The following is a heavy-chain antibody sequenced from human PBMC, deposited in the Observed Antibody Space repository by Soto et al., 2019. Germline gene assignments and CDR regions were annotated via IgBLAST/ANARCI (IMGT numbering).Heavy chain of an antibody. Sequence: SETLSLTCTVSGGSISSYYWSWIRQPPGKGQEWIGYIYYSGSTNYNPSFKSRVTISVDTSKNQFSLKLSSVTAADTAVYYCSRWIPRYCSSTSCHSGWFDPWGQGTLVTVSS. J-gene: IGHJ5*02. CDR2: IYYSGST. CDR3: SRWIPRYCSSTSCHSGWFDP. CDR1: GGSISSYY. D-gene: IGHD2-2*01. V-gene: IGHV4-59*08.